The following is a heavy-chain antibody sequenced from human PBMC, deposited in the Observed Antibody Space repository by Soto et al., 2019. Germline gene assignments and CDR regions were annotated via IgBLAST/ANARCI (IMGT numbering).Heavy chain of an antibody. J-gene: IGHJ4*02. Sequence: QVQLVESGGGVVQPGRSLRLSCAASGFTFSSYAMHWVRRAPGKGLEWVAVISYDGSNKYYADSVKGRFTISRDNSKNTLYLQMNSLRAEDSAVYYCARNIAVPFFDYWGQGTLVTVSS. D-gene: IGHD6-19*01. V-gene: IGHV3-30-3*01. CDR1: GFTFSSYA. CDR3: ARNIAVPFFDY. CDR2: ISYDGSNK.